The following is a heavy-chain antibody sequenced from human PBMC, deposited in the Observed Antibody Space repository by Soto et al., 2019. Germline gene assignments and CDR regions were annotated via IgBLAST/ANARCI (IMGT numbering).Heavy chain of an antibody. CDR2: INHSGST. J-gene: IGHJ3*02. CDR1: GGSFSGYY. Sequence: QVQLQQWGAGLLKPSETLSLTCAVYGGSFSGYYWSWIRQPPGKGLEWIGEINHSGSTNYNPSLKSRVTISVDTSKNQFSLKLSSVTAADTAVYYCARLLEGAFDIWGQGTMVTVSS. CDR3: ARLLEGAFDI. V-gene: IGHV4-34*01. D-gene: IGHD2-15*01.